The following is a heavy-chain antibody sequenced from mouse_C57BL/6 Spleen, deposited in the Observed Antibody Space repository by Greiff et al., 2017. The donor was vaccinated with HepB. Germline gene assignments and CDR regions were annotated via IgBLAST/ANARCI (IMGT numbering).Heavy chain of an antibody. J-gene: IGHJ4*01. CDR2: IRNKANGYTT. D-gene: IGHD1-1*01. Sequence: EVKLQESGGGLVQPGGSLSLSCAASGFTFTDYYMSWVRQPPGKALEWLGFIRNKANGYTTEYSASVKGRFTISRDNSQSSLYLQMDALRAEDSATYYCARNYGGSYTEDYYAMDYWGQGTSVTVSS. CDR3: ARNYGGSYTEDYYAMDY. CDR1: GFTFTDYY. V-gene: IGHV7-3*01.